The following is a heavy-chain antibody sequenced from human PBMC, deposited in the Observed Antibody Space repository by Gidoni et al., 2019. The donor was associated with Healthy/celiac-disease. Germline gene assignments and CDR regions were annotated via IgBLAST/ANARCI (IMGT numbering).Heavy chain of an antibody. D-gene: IGHD1-26*01. CDR3: ARGGSEGGSYLYYYYYYMDV. Sequence: QLQLQESGSGLVKPSQTLSLTCAVSGGSPRSGGYSWSWIRQPPGKGLEWIGYIYHSGSTYYNPSLKSRVTISVDRSKNQFSLKLSSVTAADTAVYYCARGGSEGGSYLYYYYYYMDVWGKGTTVTVSS. J-gene: IGHJ6*03. CDR2: IYHSGST. V-gene: IGHV4-30-2*01. CDR1: GGSPRSGGYS.